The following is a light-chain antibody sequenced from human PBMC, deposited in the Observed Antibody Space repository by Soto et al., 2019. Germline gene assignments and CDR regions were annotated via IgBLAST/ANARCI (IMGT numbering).Light chain of an antibody. Sequence: DIKLTQSPSFLSASVGDRVTITCRASQSISNFLNWYQQTPGKAPKLLISTASTLQTGVPSRFDGSGSGTDFTLTINNLQPEDFATYYCQQSYSTSITFGQGTRLEIK. CDR3: QQSYSTSIT. CDR1: QSISNF. CDR2: TAS. J-gene: IGKJ5*01. V-gene: IGKV1-39*01.